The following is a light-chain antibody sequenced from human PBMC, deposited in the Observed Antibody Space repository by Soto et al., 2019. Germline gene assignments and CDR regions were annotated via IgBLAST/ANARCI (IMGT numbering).Light chain of an antibody. CDR2: DVS. CDR1: SNDVGGYNY. J-gene: IGLJ1*01. Sequence: QSALTQPASVSGSPGQSITISCTGTSNDVGGYNYVSWYQQHPGKAPKLMIYDVSNRPSGVSNRFSGSKSANTASLTISGLQTDDESDYYGRSYTGSSTYVIGIGNKCAVL. CDR3: RSYTGSSTYV. V-gene: IGLV2-14*03.